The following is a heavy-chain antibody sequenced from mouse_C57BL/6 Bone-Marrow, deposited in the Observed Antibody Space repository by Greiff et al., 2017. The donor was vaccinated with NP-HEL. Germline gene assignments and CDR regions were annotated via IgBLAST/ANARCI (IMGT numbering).Heavy chain of an antibody. V-gene: IGHV6-6*02. CDR3: TTGFAY. J-gene: IGHJ3*01. Sequence: EVKLVESGGGLVQPGGSMKLSCVASGFTFSNYWMNWVRQSPEQGLEWVAEIRLKSNNYATHYAESVKGRFTISRDDPKSSVYLQMNNLRAEDTGIYYCTTGFAYWGQGTLVTVSA. CDR2: IRLKSNNYAT. D-gene: IGHD4-1*01. CDR1: GFTFSNYW.